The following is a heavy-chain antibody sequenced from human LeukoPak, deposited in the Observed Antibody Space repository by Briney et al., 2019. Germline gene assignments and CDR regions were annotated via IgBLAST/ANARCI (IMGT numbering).Heavy chain of an antibody. CDR1: GFTFSSYS. CDR2: ISSSSSYI. J-gene: IGHJ4*02. CDR3: ASSARGWELLLNDY. D-gene: IGHD1-26*01. Sequence: PGGSLRLSCAASGFTFSSYSMNWVRQAPGKGLEWVSSISSSSSYIYYADSVKGRFTISRDNAKNSLYLQMNSLRAEDTAVYYCASSARGWELLLNDYWGQGTLVTVSS. V-gene: IGHV3-21*01.